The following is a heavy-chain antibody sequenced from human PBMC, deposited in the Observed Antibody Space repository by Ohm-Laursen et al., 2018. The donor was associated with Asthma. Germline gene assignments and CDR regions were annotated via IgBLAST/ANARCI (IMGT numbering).Heavy chain of an antibody. CDR1: GLTFSSYA. V-gene: IGHV3-30*04. CDR2: ISYDGSNK. D-gene: IGHD2-2*01. Sequence: SLRLSCAASGLTFSSYAMHWVRQAPGKGLEWVAVISYDGSNKYYADSVKGRITISRDNSENTLYLQMNSLRPEDTAVYYCARSRYCSSISCREAFEYWGQGTLVTVSS. CDR3: ARSRYCSSISCREAFEY. J-gene: IGHJ4*02.